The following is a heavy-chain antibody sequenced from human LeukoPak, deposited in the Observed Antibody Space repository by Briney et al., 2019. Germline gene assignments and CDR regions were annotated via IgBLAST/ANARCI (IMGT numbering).Heavy chain of an antibody. Sequence: GASVKVSCKASGYTFTGYYMHWVRQAPGQGLEWMGWTNPNSGGTNYAQKFQGRVTMTRDTSISTAYMELSRLRSDDTAVYYCARDGGWLQPRHYFDYWGQGTLVTVSS. V-gene: IGHV1-2*02. CDR3: ARDGGWLQPRHYFDY. J-gene: IGHJ4*02. D-gene: IGHD5-24*01. CDR2: TNPNSGGT. CDR1: GYTFTGYY.